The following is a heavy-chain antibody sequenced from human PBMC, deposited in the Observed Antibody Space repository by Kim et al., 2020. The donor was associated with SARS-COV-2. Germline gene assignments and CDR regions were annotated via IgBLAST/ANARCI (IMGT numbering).Heavy chain of an antibody. J-gene: IGHJ4*02. CDR1: GFTFSSYA. Sequence: GGSLRLSCAASGFTFSSYAMHWVRQAPGKGLEWVAVISYDGSNKYYADSVKGRFTISRDNSKNTLYLQMNSLRAEDTAVYYCARDRTVRGVPLYYFDYWGQGTRVTAPS. D-gene: IGHD3-10*01. CDR3: ARDRTVRGVPLYYFDY. CDR2: ISYDGSNK. V-gene: IGHV3-30*04.